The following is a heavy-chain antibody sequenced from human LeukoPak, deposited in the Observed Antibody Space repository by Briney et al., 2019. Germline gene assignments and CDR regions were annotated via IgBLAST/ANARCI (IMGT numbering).Heavy chain of an antibody. CDR3: ARDEATVTGDYLV. D-gene: IGHD4-17*01. J-gene: IGHJ6*02. V-gene: IGHV3-33*01. CDR1: GFTFSSQG. CDR2: IWYDGSNK. Sequence: PGGSLRLSCAASGFTFSSQGMHWVRQAPGKGLEWVAVIWYDGSNKYYADSVKGRFTISRDNSKNTLYLQMNSLRAEDTAVYYYARDEATVTGDYLVWGQGTTVTVSS.